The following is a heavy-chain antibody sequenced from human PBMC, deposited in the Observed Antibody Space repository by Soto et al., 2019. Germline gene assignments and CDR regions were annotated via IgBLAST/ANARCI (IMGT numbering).Heavy chain of an antibody. CDR2: IKHDGSAK. J-gene: IGHJ4*02. D-gene: IGHD7-27*01. CDR3: ARTPTGDLDY. Sequence: EVQLVESGGGLVQPGGSLRLSCAASGFIFSNYWMSWVRQPPGKALEWVANIKHDGSAKYYMDSVKGRFTISRDNAKNSLYLQMNSLRVEDTAVYYCARTPTGDLDYWGQGTLVTVFS. CDR1: GFIFSNYW. V-gene: IGHV3-7*01.